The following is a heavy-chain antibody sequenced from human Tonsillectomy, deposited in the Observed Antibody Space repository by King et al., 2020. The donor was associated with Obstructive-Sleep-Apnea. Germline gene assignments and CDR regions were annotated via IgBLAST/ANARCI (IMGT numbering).Heavy chain of an antibody. D-gene: IGHD3-10*01. CDR3: ARDRYYYGSGSYYNGYYYGMDV. V-gene: IGHV3-66*01. CDR1: GFTVSSNY. Sequence: VQLVESGGGLVQPGGSLRLSCAASGFTVSSNYMSWVRQAPGKGLEWVSVIYSGGSTYYADSVKGSFTISRDNSKKTLYLQMNSLRAEDTAVYYCARDRYYYGSGSYYNGYYYGMDVWGQGTTVTVSS. CDR2: IYSGGST. J-gene: IGHJ6*02.